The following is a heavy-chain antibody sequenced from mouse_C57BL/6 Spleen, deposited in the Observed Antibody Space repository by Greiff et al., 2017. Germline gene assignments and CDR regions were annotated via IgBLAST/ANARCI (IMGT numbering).Heavy chain of an antibody. V-gene: IGHV1-53*01. Sequence: QVQLQQPGTELVKPGASVKLSCKASGYTFTSYWMHWVKQRPGQGLEWIGNINPSNGGTNYNEKFKGKATLTVDKSSSTSYMQLSSLTSEDSAVYYCASGDPSSYYFAYWGQGPTLTFSS. J-gene: IGHJ2*01. CDR1: GYTFTSYW. CDR3: ASGDPSSYYFAY. D-gene: IGHD2-10*02. CDR2: INPSNGGT.